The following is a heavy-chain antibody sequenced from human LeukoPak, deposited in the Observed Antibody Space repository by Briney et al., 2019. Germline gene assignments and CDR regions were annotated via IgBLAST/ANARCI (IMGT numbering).Heavy chain of an antibody. D-gene: IGHD6-19*01. CDR1: GFTFSTSG. V-gene: IGHV3-74*01. CDR3: ARELAVGGTWFDP. Sequence: GGSLRLSCAASGFTFSTSGMNWVRQAPGKGLVWVSRIKSDGSTTNYADSVKGRFTISRDNAKNTLYLQMNSLRAEDTAVYYCARELAVGGTWFDPWGQGTLVTVSS. J-gene: IGHJ5*02. CDR2: IKSDGSTT.